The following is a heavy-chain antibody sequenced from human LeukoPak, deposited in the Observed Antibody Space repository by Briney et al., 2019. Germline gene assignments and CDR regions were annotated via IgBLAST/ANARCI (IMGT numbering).Heavy chain of an antibody. D-gene: IGHD6-19*01. CDR2: ISSSSSYI. CDR1: GFTFSSYS. J-gene: IGHJ4*02. CDR3: ARDLSIAVAGTGDY. Sequence: KAGGSLRLSCAASGFTFSSYSMNWVRQAPGKGLEWVSSISSSSSYIYYADSVKGRFTISRDNAKNSLYLQMNSLRAEDTAVYYCARDLSIAVAGTGDYWGQGTLVTVSS. V-gene: IGHV3-21*01.